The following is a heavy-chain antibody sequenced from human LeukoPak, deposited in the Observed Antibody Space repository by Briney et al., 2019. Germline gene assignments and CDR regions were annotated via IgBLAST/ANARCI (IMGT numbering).Heavy chain of an antibody. Sequence: GGSLRLSCAAPGFTFSSYGMHWVRQAPGKGLEWVAFMRYDGSNEYYVDSVKGRFIISRDNSKNTLYLQMNSLRGEDRAVYYCAKAGRSSWDAFDYWGQGTLVTVSS. V-gene: IGHV3-30*02. CDR3: AKAGRSSWDAFDY. D-gene: IGHD6-13*01. J-gene: IGHJ4*02. CDR2: MRYDGSNE. CDR1: GFTFSSYG.